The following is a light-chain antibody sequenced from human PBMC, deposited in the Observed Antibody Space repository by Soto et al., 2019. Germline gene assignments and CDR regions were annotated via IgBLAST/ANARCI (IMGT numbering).Light chain of an antibody. J-gene: IGLJ1*01. Sequence: QSALTQSPSVSGAPGQSVSISCTGTSSNIGAGFDVHWYQPLPATAPKLLIYGNNNRPSGVPDRFSGSKSGTSASLAITGLQAEDEADYSCQAYNTNLSGASVFGTGTKLTVL. CDR2: GNN. CDR1: SSNIGAGFD. V-gene: IGLV1-40*01. CDR3: QAYNTNLSGASV.